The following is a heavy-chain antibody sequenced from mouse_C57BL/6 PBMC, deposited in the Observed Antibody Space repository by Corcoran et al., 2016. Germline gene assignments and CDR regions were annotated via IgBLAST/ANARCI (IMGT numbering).Heavy chain of an antibody. Sequence: QVQLQQSGAELVKPGASVKISCKASGYAFSSYWMNWVKQRPGKGLEWFGQIYHGDGDTNYNRKFKGKATLTADNSSSTAYLQLSSLTSEDSAVYFCAISSYYYYAMDDWGLGTSATLSS. CDR1: GYAFSSYW. V-gene: IGHV1-80*01. D-gene: IGHD2-14*01. CDR3: AISSYYYYAMDD. CDR2: IYHGDGDT. J-gene: IGHJ4*01.